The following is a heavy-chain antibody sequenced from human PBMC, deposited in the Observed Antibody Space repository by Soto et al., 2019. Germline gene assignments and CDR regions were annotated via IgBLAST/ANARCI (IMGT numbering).Heavy chain of an antibody. CDR1: GGSISTDY. J-gene: IGHJ3*02. CDR2: IDYSGST. Sequence: QVELQESGPGLVKPSETLSLTCAVSGGSISTDYWSWIRQPPGKGLEWIGYIDYSGSTNYNPSLKSRVTMSVDTSRNQFSLRLSSVTAEDTAVYYCARELRYSSSRYHDPFDIWGQGTMVTVSS. V-gene: IGHV4-59*01. CDR3: ARELRYSSSRYHDPFDI. D-gene: IGHD6-13*01.